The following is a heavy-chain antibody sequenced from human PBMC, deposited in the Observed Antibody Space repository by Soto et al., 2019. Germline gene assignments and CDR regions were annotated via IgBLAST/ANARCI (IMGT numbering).Heavy chain of an antibody. CDR2: IYHSGST. J-gene: IGHJ5*02. CDR1: GGSISSGGYS. D-gene: IGHD2-2*01. CDR3: ARVPTP. Sequence: QLQLQASGSGLVKPSQTLSLTCAVSGGSISSGGYSWSWIRQPPGKGLEWIGYIYHSGSTYYNSSLKSRVTISVDRSKNQFSLKLSSVTAADTAVYYCARVPTPWGQGTLVTVSS. V-gene: IGHV4-30-2*01.